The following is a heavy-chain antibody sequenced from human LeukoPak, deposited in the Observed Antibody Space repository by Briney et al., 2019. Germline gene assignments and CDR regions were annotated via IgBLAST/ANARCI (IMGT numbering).Heavy chain of an antibody. CDR2: INPNSGGT. D-gene: IGHD3-3*01. CDR1: GYTFTGYY. J-gene: IGHJ6*03. V-gene: IGHV1-2*02. CDR3: ARGGYYTLEYYYYMDV. Sequence: ASVKVSCKASGYTFTGYYMHWVRQAPGQGLEWMGWINPNSGGTNYAQKFQGRVTMTRDTSISTAYMELSRLRSDDTAVYYCARGGYYTLEYYYYMDVWGKGTTVTVSS.